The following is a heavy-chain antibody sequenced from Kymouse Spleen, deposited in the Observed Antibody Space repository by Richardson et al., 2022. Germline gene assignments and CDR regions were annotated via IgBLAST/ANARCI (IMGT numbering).Heavy chain of an antibody. CDR2: INHSGST. V-gene: IGHV4-34*01. J-gene: IGHJ6*02. CDR3: ARGITMVRGVPLARYGMDV. CDR1: GGSFSGYY. D-gene: IGHD3-10*01. Sequence: QVQLQQWGAGLLKPSETLSLTCAVYGGSFSGYYWSWIRQPPGKGLEWIGEINHSGSTNYNPSLKSRVTISVDTSKNQFSLKLSSVTAADTAVYYCARGITMVRGVPLARYGMDVWGQGTTVTVSS.